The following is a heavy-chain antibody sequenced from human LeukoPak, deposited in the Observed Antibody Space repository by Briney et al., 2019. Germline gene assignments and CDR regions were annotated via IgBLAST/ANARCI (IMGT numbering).Heavy chain of an antibody. Sequence: GRSLRLSCVASGFTFSSFGMHWVRQAPGKGLEWVAVMSYDGSNKYYADSVKGRFTISRDTSKNTLYLQMNSLRAEDTAVYYCARLSANSSAYFFDYWGQGTLVTVSS. CDR1: GFTFSSFG. CDR2: MSYDGSNK. CDR3: ARLSANSSAYFFDY. V-gene: IGHV3-30*03. J-gene: IGHJ4*02. D-gene: IGHD3-22*01.